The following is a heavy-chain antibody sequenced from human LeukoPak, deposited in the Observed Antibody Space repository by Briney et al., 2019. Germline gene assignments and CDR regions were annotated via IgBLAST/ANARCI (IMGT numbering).Heavy chain of an antibody. D-gene: IGHD3-22*01. V-gene: IGHV4-39*01. Sequence: SETLSLTCTVSGGSISSSSYYWGWIRQPPGKGLEWIVSIYYSGSTYYNPSLKSRVTISVDPSKNQFSLKLSSVTAADTAVYYCANRYYYDSSGYLLYFDYWGQGTLVTVSS. CDR3: ANRYYYDSSGYLLYFDY. CDR1: GGSISSSSYY. CDR2: IYYSGST. J-gene: IGHJ4*02.